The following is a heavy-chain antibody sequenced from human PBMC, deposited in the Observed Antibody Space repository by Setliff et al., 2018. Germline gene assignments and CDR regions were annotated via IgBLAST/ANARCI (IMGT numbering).Heavy chain of an antibody. CDR1: GFTFGSYW. Sequence: GSLRLSCAASGFTFGSYWMTWVRQAPEKGLEWVANIHQDGSERHYVDSVKDRFTISRDNAKNSLFLQMNILEVEDTAVYYCVRDWASGDDHWGRGTLVTVSS. J-gene: IGHJ4*02. CDR2: IHQDGSER. CDR3: VRDWASGDDH. V-gene: IGHV3-7*01. D-gene: IGHD3-10*01.